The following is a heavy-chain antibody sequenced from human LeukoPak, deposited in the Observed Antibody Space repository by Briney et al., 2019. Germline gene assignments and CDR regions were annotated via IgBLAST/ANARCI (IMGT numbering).Heavy chain of an antibody. Sequence: GGSLRLSCAAPGFTFSSYAMSWVRQAPGKGLEWVSAISGSGGSTYYADSVKGRFTISRDNSKNTLYLQMNSLRAEDTAVYYCAKDPNVLLWFGEFENWGQGTLVTVSS. D-gene: IGHD3-10*01. J-gene: IGHJ4*02. CDR2: ISGSGGST. CDR1: GFTFSSYA. CDR3: AKDPNVLLWFGEFEN. V-gene: IGHV3-23*01.